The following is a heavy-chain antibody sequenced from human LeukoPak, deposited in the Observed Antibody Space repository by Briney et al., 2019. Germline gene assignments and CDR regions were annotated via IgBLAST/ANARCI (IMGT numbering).Heavy chain of an antibody. CDR2: IY. V-gene: IGHV4-38-2*02. Sequence: SETLSLTCTISGYSISSGYYWGWIRQPPGEGLEWIGSIYYNPSLKSRVTISLDTSENQFSLKLSSVTAADTAVYYCVRDLYSSGWGYFDYWGQGTLVTVSS. J-gene: IGHJ4*02. CDR1: GYSISSGYY. CDR3: VRDLYSSGWGYFDY. D-gene: IGHD6-19*01.